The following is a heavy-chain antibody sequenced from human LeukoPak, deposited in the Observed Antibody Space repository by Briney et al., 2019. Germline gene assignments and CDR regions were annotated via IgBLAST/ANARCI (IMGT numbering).Heavy chain of an antibody. D-gene: IGHD3-10*01. Sequence: AGGSLRLSCAASGFIFSSYEMNWVSLAGGKGLESLSYMRSSSRTIYYADSVKGRFTISRVNAKNSLYLQMNSLRAEDTAVYYCARDGSGRVPEMSAPDYWGQGTLVTVSS. CDR2: MRSSSRTI. CDR1: GFIFSSYE. J-gene: IGHJ4*02. V-gene: IGHV3-48*01. CDR3: ARDGSGRVPEMSAPDY.